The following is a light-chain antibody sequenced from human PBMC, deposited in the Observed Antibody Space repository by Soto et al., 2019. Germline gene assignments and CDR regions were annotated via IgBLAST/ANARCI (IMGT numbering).Light chain of an antibody. Sequence: DIQMTQSLSSLAAFVGDRVTISCRASQIISSYLNWYQQKPGQVPTLLIYGASSLQSGVPSRFSGSGSGTHFTLTISSLQREDIATYYCQQSYSTPHTFGQGTKLEIK. CDR2: GAS. CDR3: QQSYSTPHT. CDR1: QIISSY. V-gene: IGKV1-39*01. J-gene: IGKJ2*01.